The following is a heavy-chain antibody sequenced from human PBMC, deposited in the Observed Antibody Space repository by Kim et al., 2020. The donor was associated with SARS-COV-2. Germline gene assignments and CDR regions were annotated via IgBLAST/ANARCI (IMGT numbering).Heavy chain of an antibody. CDR3: VRGGGSSWYYFYAMDV. J-gene: IGHJ6*02. D-gene: IGHD6-13*01. CDR2: MNPNSGDT. Sequence: ASVKVSCKPSGYTFTSYDINWVRQATGQGLEWMGWMNPNSGDTGYAQMFQGRVTMTRNTSVSTAYMELSSLRSDDTAVYYCVRGGGSSWYYFYAMDVWGQGTTVTVSS. CDR1: GYTFTSYD. V-gene: IGHV1-8*01.